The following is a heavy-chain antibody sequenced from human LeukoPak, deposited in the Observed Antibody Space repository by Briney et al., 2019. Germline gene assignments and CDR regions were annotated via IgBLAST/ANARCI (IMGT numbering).Heavy chain of an antibody. CDR1: GFTFSSYS. D-gene: IGHD5-12*01. J-gene: IGHJ4*02. Sequence: GGSLRLSCAASGFTFSSYSMNWVRQAPGKGLEWVSSISSSSSYIYYADSVKGRFTISRDNAKNSLYLQMNSLGAEDTAVYYCARDPRMGYDYWGQGTLVTVSS. CDR2: ISSSSSYI. V-gene: IGHV3-21*01. CDR3: ARDPRMGYDY.